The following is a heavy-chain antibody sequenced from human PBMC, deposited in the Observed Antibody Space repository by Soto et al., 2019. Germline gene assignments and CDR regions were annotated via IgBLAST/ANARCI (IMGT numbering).Heavy chain of an antibody. CDR2: INPNSGGT. J-gene: IGHJ1*01. Sequence: GASVKVSCKASGYTFTGYYMHWVRQAPGRGLEWMGWINPNSGGTNYAQKFQGWVTMTRDTSISTAYMELSRLRSDDTAVYYCARGVGAAADFEYFQYWGKGTLVTVAS. V-gene: IGHV1-2*04. CDR3: ARGVGAAADFEYFQY. CDR1: GYTFTGYY. D-gene: IGHD6-13*01.